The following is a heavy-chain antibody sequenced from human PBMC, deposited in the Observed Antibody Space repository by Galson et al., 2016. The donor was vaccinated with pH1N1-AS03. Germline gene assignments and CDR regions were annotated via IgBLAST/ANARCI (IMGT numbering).Heavy chain of an antibody. V-gene: IGHV3-7*03. CDR3: AKNTWSSWHLLEFFHH. CDR1: GFTFSNYW. D-gene: IGHD1-26*01. CDR2: INQDESEK. Sequence: SLRLSCAASGFTFSNYWMHWVRQAPGRGLEWVANINQDESEKYYVDSAKGRFTISRDNAKASLYLQMSSLTVEDTAIYYCAKNTWSSWHLLEFFHHWGQGTLVTVSS. J-gene: IGHJ1*01.